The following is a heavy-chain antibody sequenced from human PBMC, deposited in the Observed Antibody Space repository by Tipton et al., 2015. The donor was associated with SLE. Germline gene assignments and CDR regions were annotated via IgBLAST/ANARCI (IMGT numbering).Heavy chain of an antibody. J-gene: IGHJ3*02. V-gene: IGHV4-59*01. Sequence: TLSLTCTVSGGSISSYYWSWIRQPPGKGLEWIGYIYYSGSTNYNPSLKSRVTISVDTSKNQFSLKLSSVTAADTAVYYCARGQWLVLGAFDIWGQGTMVTVSS. CDR1: GGSISSYY. CDR2: IYYSGST. CDR3: ARGQWLVLGAFDI. D-gene: IGHD6-19*01.